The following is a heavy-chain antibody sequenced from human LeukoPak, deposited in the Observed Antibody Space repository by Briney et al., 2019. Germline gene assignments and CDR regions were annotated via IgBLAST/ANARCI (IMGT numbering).Heavy chain of an antibody. CDR3: ASHSSGWPYFDH. Sequence: PSETLSLTCAVSGYSISSGYYWGWIRQPPGKGLEWIGSIYYSGSTYYNPSLKSRVTISVDTSKNQFSLKLSSVTAADTAVYYCASHSSGWPYFDHWGQGTLVTVSS. J-gene: IGHJ4*02. CDR2: IYYSGST. D-gene: IGHD6-19*01. CDR1: GYSISSGYY. V-gene: IGHV4-38-2*01.